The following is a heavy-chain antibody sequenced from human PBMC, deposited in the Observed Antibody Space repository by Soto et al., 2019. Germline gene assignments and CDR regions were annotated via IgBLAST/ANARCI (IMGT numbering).Heavy chain of an antibody. CDR2: IIPIFGTA. J-gene: IGHJ4*02. D-gene: IGHD3-9*01. V-gene: IGHV1-69*01. CDR1: GGTFSSYA. Sequence: QVQLVQSGAEVKKPGSSVKVSCKASGGTFSSYAISWVRQAPGQGLEWMGGIIPIFGTANYAQKFQGRVTITADEATSTAYMELSSLRSEDTAVYYCARSPENYEILTGYYNFDYWGQGTLVTVSS. CDR3: ARSPENYEILTGYYNFDY.